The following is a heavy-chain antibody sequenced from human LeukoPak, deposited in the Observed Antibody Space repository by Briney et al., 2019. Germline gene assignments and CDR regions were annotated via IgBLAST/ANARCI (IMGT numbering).Heavy chain of an antibody. CDR3: AGLGASGNGYLSWFDP. CDR1: GGSISRYY. Sequence: PSETLSLTCTVSGGSISRYYWNWIRQPPGKGLEWIGYIYYSGSTNYNPSLKSRVAISVDTSKNQFSLKLTSVTAADTAVYYCAGLGASGNGYLSWFDPWGQGTLVTVSS. V-gene: IGHV4-59*01. D-gene: IGHD3-22*01. J-gene: IGHJ5*02. CDR2: IYYSGST.